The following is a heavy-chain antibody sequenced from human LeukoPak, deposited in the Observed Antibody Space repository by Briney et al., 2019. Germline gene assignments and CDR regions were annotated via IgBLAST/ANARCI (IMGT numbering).Heavy chain of an antibody. CDR3: ARGREYGSGSYPGPIDY. D-gene: IGHD3-10*01. CDR2: IKQDGSET. CDR1: GFTFRSYW. Sequence: GGSLRLSCAASGFTFRSYWMTWVRQYPGKGLEWVANIKQDGSETYYADSVKGRFTISRDNAKRSLYLQMNSLRAEDTAVYYCARGREYGSGSYPGPIDYWGQGTLVTVSS. J-gene: IGHJ4*02. V-gene: IGHV3-7*01.